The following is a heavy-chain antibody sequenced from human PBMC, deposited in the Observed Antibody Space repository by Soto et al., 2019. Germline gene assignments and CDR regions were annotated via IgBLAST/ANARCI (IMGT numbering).Heavy chain of an antibody. J-gene: IGHJ6*01. Sequence: ASVKVSCKASGYTFTSYGISWVRQAPGQGLEWMGWISAYNGNTNYAQKLQGRVTMTTDTSTSTAYMELRSLRSDDTAVYYCARFRNYDSSGSYPFWYYYGMDVWGQGTTVTVSS. V-gene: IGHV1-18*01. CDR2: ISAYNGNT. CDR3: ARFRNYDSSGSYPFWYYYGMDV. D-gene: IGHD3-22*01. CDR1: GYTFTSYG.